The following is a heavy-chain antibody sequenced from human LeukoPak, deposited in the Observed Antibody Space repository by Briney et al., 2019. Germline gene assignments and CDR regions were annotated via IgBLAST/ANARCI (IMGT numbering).Heavy chain of an antibody. CDR2: IYYSGST. Sequence: SETLSLTCTVSGGSISSYYWSWIRQPPGKGLEWIGYIYYSGSTNYNPSLKSRVTISVDTSKNQFSLKLSSVTAADTAVYYCARDTYYYDSSGYYRFDYWGQGTLVTVSS. CDR1: GGSISSYY. V-gene: IGHV4-59*12. D-gene: IGHD3-22*01. CDR3: ARDTYYYDSSGYYRFDY. J-gene: IGHJ4*02.